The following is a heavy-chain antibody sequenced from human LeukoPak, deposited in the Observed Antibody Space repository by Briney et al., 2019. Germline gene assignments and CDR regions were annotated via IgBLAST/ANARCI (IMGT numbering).Heavy chain of an antibody. Sequence: GGTLRLSCAASGFTFSSYGMSWVRQAPGKGLEWVSAISGSGGSTYYADSVKGRFTISRDNSKNTLYLQMNNLRAEDTAVYYCARIDDFARDYFDYWGQGTLVTVSS. CDR2: ISGSGGST. J-gene: IGHJ4*02. CDR1: GFTFSSYG. D-gene: IGHD3/OR15-3a*01. CDR3: ARIDDFARDYFDY. V-gene: IGHV3-23*01.